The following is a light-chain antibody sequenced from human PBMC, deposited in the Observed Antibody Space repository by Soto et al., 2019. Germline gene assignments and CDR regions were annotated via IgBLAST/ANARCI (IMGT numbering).Light chain of an antibody. CDR2: GAS. CDR3: QQYQNWPPLT. CDR1: QSININ. V-gene: IGKV3D-15*01. J-gene: IGKJ4*01. Sequence: EVLLTQSPATLSVSPGERATLSCRASQSININLAWYQQKPGQAPRVLIYGASNRATGIPDRFSGSGSGTDFTLTISRLEHDDFAFYYCQQYQNWPPLTFGGGTRVEIK.